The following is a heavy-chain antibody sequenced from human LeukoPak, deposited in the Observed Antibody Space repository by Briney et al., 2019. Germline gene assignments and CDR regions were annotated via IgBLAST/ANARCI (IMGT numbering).Heavy chain of an antibody. J-gene: IGHJ6*02. CDR2: ISGSGGST. Sequence: PGGSLRLSCAASGFTFSSYWMSWVRQAPGKGLEWVSAISGSGGSTYYADSVKGRFTISRDNSKNTLYLQMNSLRAEDTAVYYCAKSHVERANYYYGMDVWGQGTTVTVSS. CDR1: GFTFSSYW. V-gene: IGHV3-23*01. CDR3: AKSHVERANYYYGMDV.